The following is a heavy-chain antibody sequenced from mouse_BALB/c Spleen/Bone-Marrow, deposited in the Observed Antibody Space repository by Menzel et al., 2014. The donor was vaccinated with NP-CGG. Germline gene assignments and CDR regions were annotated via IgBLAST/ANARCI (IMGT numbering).Heavy chain of an antibody. CDR2: ISSGSSTI. J-gene: IGHJ4*01. V-gene: IGHV5-17*02. CDR1: GFTFSSFG. CDR3: ASLTYYAMDY. Sequence: EVKLVESGGGLVQPGGSRKLSCAAPGFTFSSFGMHWVRQAPEKGLEWVAYISSGSSTIYYADTVKGRFTISRDNPKNTLFLQMTSLRSEDTAMYYCASLTYYAMDYWGQGTSVTVSS.